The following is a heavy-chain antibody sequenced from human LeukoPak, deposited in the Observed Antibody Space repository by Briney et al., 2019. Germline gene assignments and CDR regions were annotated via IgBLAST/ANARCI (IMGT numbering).Heavy chain of an antibody. J-gene: IGHJ4*02. CDR1: GGSISNYY. D-gene: IGHD3-22*01. V-gene: IGHV4-39*01. CDR3: ASYDGSGYRYFDY. CDR2: IHYSGST. Sequence: SETLSLTCTVSGGSISNYYWVWIRQPPGKGLEWIATIHYSGSTYYNPSLKSRVTISVDTSKNQFSLKLSSVTATDTAMYYCASYDGSGYRYFDYWGQGTLVTVSS.